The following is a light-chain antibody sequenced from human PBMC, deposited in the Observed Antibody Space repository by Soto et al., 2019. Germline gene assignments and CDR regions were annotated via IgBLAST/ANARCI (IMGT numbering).Light chain of an antibody. CDR3: KSYAGSNTYV. Sequence: QSALTQPASASVSPGQSVTISCTGTKNDIGLYDFVSWYQHHPGKAPRLIIYEVVQRPSGVPDRFSGSKSGNTASLTVSGLQAADEADYFCKSYAGSNTYVFGSGTKVTVL. V-gene: IGLV2-8*01. J-gene: IGLJ1*01. CDR1: KNDIGLYDF. CDR2: EVV.